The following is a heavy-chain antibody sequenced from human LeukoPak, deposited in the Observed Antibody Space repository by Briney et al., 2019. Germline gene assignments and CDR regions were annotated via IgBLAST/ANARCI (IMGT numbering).Heavy chain of an antibody. Sequence: GGSLRLSCAASGFAFSGYSMNWVRQAPGKGLEWVSSISSWSDYIYYAGSVQGRFTISRDNAKNSLYLQMNSLRAEDTAVYYCARDGGYCRNGVCYLDYWGQGALVTVSS. J-gene: IGHJ4*02. D-gene: IGHD2-8*01. CDR3: ARDGGYCRNGVCYLDY. CDR1: GFAFSGYS. CDR2: ISSWSDYI. V-gene: IGHV3-21*01.